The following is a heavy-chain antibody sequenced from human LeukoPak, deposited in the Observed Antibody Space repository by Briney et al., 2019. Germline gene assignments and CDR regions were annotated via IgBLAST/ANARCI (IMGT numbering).Heavy chain of an antibody. Sequence: GGSLRLSCAASAFTFSSYAMAWVCQAPGKGLEWVSTLSGTGGNTYYADSVRGRFTISRDNSKNTLYLQMNSLRAEDTAVYYCAKAWALTYLGGVDSWGQGTLVTVSS. CDR1: AFTFSSYA. J-gene: IGHJ4*02. V-gene: IGHV3-23*01. D-gene: IGHD2-21*02. CDR2: LSGTGGNT. CDR3: AKAWALTYLGGVDS.